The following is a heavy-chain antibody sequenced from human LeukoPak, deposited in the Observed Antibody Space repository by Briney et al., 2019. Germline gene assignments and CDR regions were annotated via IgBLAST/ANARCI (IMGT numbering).Heavy chain of an antibody. V-gene: IGHV3-7*01. CDR1: GFTFNTYW. D-gene: IGHD4-17*01. J-gene: IGHJ4*02. Sequence: PGGSLRLSCAASGFTFNTYWMSWVRQAPGKGLEWVAHIKQDGSETYYVESVKGRFTVSRDNAKNSLYLQMSSLRAEDTALYYCTTGGDSWGQGTLLTVSS. CDR2: IKQDGSET. CDR3: TTGGDS.